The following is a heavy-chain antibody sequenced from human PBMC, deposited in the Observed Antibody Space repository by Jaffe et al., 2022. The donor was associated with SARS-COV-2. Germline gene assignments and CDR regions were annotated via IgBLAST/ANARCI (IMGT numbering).Heavy chain of an antibody. CDR2: IYTSGGT. Sequence: QVQLQESGPGLVKPSETLSLTCTVSGGSINSQYWSWIRQPAGKELEWIGRIYTSGGTNYNPSLKSRVTMSIDTSKNHFSLSLSSVTAADTAVYYCARGDYGDANFDYWGQGILVTVSS. D-gene: IGHD4-17*01. CDR3: ARGDYGDANFDY. J-gene: IGHJ4*02. CDR1: GGSINSQY. V-gene: IGHV4-4*07.